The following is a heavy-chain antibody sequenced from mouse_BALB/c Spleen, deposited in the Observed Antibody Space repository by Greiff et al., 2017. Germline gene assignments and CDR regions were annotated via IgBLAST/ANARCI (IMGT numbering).Heavy chain of an antibody. Sequence: QVQLQQSGAELVKPGASVKLSCKASGYTFTSYYMYWVKQRPGQGLEWIGGINPSNGGTNFNEKFKSKATLTVDKSSSTAYMQLSSLTSEDSAVYYCTRWDYYEDYWGQGTTLTVSS. CDR2: INPSNGGT. CDR1: GYTFTSYY. CDR3: TRWDYYEDY. J-gene: IGHJ2*01. V-gene: IGHV1S81*02. D-gene: IGHD1-1*02.